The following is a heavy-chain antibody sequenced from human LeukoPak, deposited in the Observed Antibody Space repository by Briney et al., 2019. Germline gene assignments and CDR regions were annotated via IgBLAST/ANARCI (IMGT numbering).Heavy chain of an antibody. Sequence: SETLSLTCTVSGGSISSSSYYWGWIRQPPGKGLEWIGSIYYSGSTYYNPSLKSRVTISVDTSKNQFSLKLSSVTAADTAVYYCARTPRRYYMDVWGKGTTVTVSS. V-gene: IGHV4-39*07. CDR1: GGSISSSSYY. J-gene: IGHJ6*03. CDR2: IYYSGST. CDR3: ARTPRRYYMDV.